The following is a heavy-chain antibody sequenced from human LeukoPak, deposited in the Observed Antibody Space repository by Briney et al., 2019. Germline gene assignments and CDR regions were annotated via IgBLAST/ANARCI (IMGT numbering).Heavy chain of an antibody. D-gene: IGHD1-26*01. CDR3: ARLGSYHDF. CDR2: IHSSGGS. J-gene: IGHJ4*02. V-gene: IGHV4-4*09. Sequence: PSETLSLTSTVSGASISNYYWSWIRQTPEKGLEWMGHIHSSGGSSYYPSLKSRLTLSIDTSRNQLSLKLPSVTAADTAVYFCARLGSYHDFWGQGALVTVSS. CDR1: GASISNYY.